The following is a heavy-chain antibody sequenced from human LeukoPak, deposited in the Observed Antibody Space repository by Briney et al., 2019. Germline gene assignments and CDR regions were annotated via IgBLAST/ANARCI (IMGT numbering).Heavy chain of an antibody. J-gene: IGHJ4*02. D-gene: IGHD2-8*01. Sequence: SETLSLTCAVYGGSFSGYYWSWIRQPPGKGLEWIGEINHSGSTNYNPSLKSRVTISVDKSKNQFSLKLSSVTAADTAVYYCARSRMRWPFDYWGQGTLVTVSS. CDR1: GGSFSGYY. CDR2: INHSGST. V-gene: IGHV4-34*01. CDR3: ARSRMRWPFDY.